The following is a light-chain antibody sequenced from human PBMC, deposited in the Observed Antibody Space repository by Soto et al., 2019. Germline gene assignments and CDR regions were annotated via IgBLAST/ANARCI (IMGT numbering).Light chain of an antibody. CDR1: QSISSY. CDR2: AAS. Sequence: IQMTHSPSSLSASVGDRVTITGRASQSISSYLNWYQQKPGKAPKLLIYAASSLQSGVPSRFSGSGSGTDFTLTISSLQPEDFATYYCQQSYSTPITFGQGTRLEIK. CDR3: QQSYSTPIT. V-gene: IGKV1-39*01. J-gene: IGKJ5*01.